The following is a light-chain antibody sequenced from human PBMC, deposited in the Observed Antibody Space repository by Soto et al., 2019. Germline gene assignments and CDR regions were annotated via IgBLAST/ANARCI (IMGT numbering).Light chain of an antibody. Sequence: EIVMTQSPVTLSVSPGERATLSCRASQSISSTLAWYQLKPGQSPRLLIYDESTRATGIPARFSGSGSGTEFTLTISSLQSEDFAVYYCQQYNNRPHTFGQGTKVEIK. CDR1: QSISST. V-gene: IGKV3-15*01. J-gene: IGKJ1*01. CDR2: DES. CDR3: QQYNNRPHT.